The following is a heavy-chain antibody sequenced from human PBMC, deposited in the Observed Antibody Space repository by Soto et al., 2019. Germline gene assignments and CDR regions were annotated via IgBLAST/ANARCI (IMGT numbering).Heavy chain of an antibody. D-gene: IGHD1-26*01. CDR3: GSRAVWKALVGAITEPLSDY. CDR1: GFTFSSYE. Sequence: GGSLRLSCAASGFTFSSYEMNWVRQAPGKGLEWVSYISSSGSTIYYADSVKGRFTISRDNAKNSLYLQMNSLRAEDTAVYYCGSRAVWKALVGAITEPLSDYWGQGTLVTVSS. V-gene: IGHV3-48*03. J-gene: IGHJ4*02. CDR2: ISSSGSTI.